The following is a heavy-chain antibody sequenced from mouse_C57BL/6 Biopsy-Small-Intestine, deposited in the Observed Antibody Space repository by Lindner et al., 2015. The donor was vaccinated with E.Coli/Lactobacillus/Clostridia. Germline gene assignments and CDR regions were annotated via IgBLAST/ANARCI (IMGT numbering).Heavy chain of an antibody. D-gene: IGHD2-3*01. CDR2: IDPETGGT. J-gene: IGHJ2*01. Sequence: VQLQESGAELVRPGASVTLSCKASGYTFPDYEMHWVKQTPVHGLEWIGAIDPETGGTAYNQKFGGKAILTADKSSSTAYMELRSLTSEDSAVYYCTRDDGFYVGEVFDYWGQGTTLTVSS. CDR3: TRDDGFYVGEVFDY. V-gene: IGHV1-15*01. CDR1: GYTFPDYE.